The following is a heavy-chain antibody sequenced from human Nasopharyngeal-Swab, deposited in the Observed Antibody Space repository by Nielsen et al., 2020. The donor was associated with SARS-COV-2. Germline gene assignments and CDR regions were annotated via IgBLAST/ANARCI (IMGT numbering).Heavy chain of an antibody. CDR1: GFTFSRYT. J-gene: IGHJ4*02. V-gene: IGHV3-30-3*01. D-gene: IGHD3-22*01. CDR2: ISYDGSNK. CDR3: ASTPLDSSGYYYAFHY. Sequence: GESLKISCAASGFTFSRYTMHWVRQAPGKGLEWVAVISYDGSNKYYADSVKGRFTISRDISKNTLYLQMNSLRAKDTAVFYCASTPLDSSGYYYAFHYWGRGTLVTVSS.